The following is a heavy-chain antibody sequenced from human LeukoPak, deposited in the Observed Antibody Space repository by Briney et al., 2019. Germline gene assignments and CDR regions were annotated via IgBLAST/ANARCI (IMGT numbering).Heavy chain of an antibody. Sequence: SETLSLTCTVSGGSISSGDYYWSWIRQPPGKGLEWIGYIYYSGSTYYNPSLKSRVTISVDTSKNQFSLKLSSVTAADTAVYYCARHVTIFGGNWFDPWGQGTLVTVSS. J-gene: IGHJ5*02. CDR1: GGSISSGDYY. V-gene: IGHV4-30-4*08. D-gene: IGHD3-3*01. CDR3: ARHVTIFGGNWFDP. CDR2: IYYSGST.